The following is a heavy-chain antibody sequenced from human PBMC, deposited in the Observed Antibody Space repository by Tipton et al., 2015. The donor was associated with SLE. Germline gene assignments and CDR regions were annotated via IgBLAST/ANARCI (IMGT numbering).Heavy chain of an antibody. CDR3: ARGLARYCSGGSCSSTGFDP. Sequence: TLSLTCTVSGGSISSYYWSWIRQPPGKGLEWIGYIYYSGSTNYNPSLKSRVTISVDTSKNQFSLKLSSVTAADTAVYYCARGLARYCSGGSCSSTGFDPWGQGTLVTVSS. V-gene: IGHV4-59*12. CDR1: GGSISSYY. J-gene: IGHJ5*02. D-gene: IGHD2-15*01. CDR2: IYYSGST.